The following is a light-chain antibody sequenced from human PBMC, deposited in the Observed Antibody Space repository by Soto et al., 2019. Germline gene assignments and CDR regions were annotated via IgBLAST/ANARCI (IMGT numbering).Light chain of an antibody. CDR1: SSDVGGYKY. CDR2: EVS. Sequence: QFLLTQPVYVYGSPGQPITISCTGTSSDVGGYKYVSWYQQHPGKAAKLMIYEVSNRPSGVSNHFSGSKSGNTASLTISGIQAEDEADYYCSSYTGSSTLDVFGTGTKVTVL. CDR3: SSYTGSSTLDV. V-gene: IGLV2-14*01. J-gene: IGLJ1*01.